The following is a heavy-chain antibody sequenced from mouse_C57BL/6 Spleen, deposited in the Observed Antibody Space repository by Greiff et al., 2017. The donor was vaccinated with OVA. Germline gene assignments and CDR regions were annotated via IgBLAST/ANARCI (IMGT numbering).Heavy chain of an antibody. D-gene: IGHD1-1*01. J-gene: IGHJ2*01. CDR2: ISDGGSYT. Sequence: EVKLMESGGGLVKPGGSLKLSCAASGFTFSSYAMSWVRQTPEKRLEWVATISDGGSYTYYPDNVKGRFTISRDNAKNNLYLQLSHLKSEDTAMYYCARDGGITPHWGQGTTLTVSS. CDR3: ARDGGITPH. CDR1: GFTFSSYA. V-gene: IGHV5-4*03.